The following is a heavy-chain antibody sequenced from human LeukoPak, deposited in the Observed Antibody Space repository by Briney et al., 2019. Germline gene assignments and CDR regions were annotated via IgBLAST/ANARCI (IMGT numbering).Heavy chain of an antibody. V-gene: IGHV3-23*01. CDR2: ISGSGGST. CDR3: AKDLYYYGSGSYYNFGSDFDY. Sequence: GGSLRLSCAASGFPFSSYAMSWVRQAPGKGLEWVSAISGSGGSTYYADSVKGRFTISRDNSKNTLYLQMNSLRAEDTAVYYCAKDLYYYGSGSYYNFGSDFDYWGQGTLVTVSS. J-gene: IGHJ4*02. CDR1: GFPFSSYA. D-gene: IGHD3-10*01.